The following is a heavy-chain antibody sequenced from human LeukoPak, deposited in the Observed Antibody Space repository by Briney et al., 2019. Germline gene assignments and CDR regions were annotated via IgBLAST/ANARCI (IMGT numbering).Heavy chain of an antibody. Sequence: SETLSLTCAVSGGAITDGNHYRTWIRQRPGGGFEWMGYIHHSGSTYYNPSLKSRVTISVDTSKNQFSLKLSSVTAADTAVYYCARHISGNYGGYFDYWGQGTLVAVSS. V-gene: IGHV4-30-4*01. CDR3: ARHISGNYGGYFDY. D-gene: IGHD1-26*01. CDR1: GGAITDGNHY. J-gene: IGHJ4*02. CDR2: IHHSGST.